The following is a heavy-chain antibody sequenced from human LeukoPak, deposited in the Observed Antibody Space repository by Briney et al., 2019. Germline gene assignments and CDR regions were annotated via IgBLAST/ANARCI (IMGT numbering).Heavy chain of an antibody. CDR2: INHNGST. V-gene: IGHV4-34*01. Sequence: PSETLSLTCAVYGVSFSGYYWSWIRQPPGKGLEWNGEINHNGSTNYNPSLKSRVTISLDTSKNQFSLKLGSVTAADTAVYYCARWTMIVVINCCDLWGQGTLVTVFS. D-gene: IGHD3-22*01. CDR3: ARWTMIVVINCCDL. CDR1: GVSFSGYY. J-gene: IGHJ5*02.